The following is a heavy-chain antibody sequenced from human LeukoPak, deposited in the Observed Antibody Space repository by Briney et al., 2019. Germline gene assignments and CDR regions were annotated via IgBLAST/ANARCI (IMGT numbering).Heavy chain of an antibody. V-gene: IGHV3-11*01. D-gene: IGHD4-11*01. CDR1: GFTFSDYY. CDR3: AKAPQVTARGVVDY. CDR2: ISSSGSTI. J-gene: IGHJ4*02. Sequence: GGSLRLSCAASGFTFSDYYMSWIRQAPGKGLEWVSYISSSGSTIYYADSVKGRFTISRDNAKNSLYLQMNSLRAEDTAVYYCAKAPQVTARGVVDYWGQGTLVTVSS.